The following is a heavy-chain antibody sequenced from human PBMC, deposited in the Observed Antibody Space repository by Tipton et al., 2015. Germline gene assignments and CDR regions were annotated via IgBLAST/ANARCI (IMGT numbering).Heavy chain of an antibody. CDR1: GGSVSSSTW. CDR2: IYHTGTP. D-gene: IGHD2-15*01. CDR3: ARGQGFCGTGSCYSDD. V-gene: IGHV4-4*02. Sequence: TLSLTCAVSGGSVSSSTWLTWFRQPPGKGLEWIGEIYHTGTPNYNPSLENRLTISVDTSKNQFSLELSPVTAADTAVYYCARGQGFCGTGSCYSDDWGQGTLVTVSS. J-gene: IGHJ4*02.